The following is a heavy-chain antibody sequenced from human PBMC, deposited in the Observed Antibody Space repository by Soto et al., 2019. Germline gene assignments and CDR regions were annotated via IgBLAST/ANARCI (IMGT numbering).Heavy chain of an antibody. CDR3: ASGFYDSRGYYEAFDI. J-gene: IGHJ3*02. D-gene: IGHD3-22*01. CDR2: VSSSGST. V-gene: IGHV4-59*01. CDR1: GGSISGDH. Sequence: PSETLSLTCTVSGGSISGDHWNWIRQPPGKGLEWIAYVSSSGSTKYNPSLKSRVTISIDTTKNQLSLRLSSVTAADTAVYYCASGFYDSRGYYEAFDIWGQGTKVT.